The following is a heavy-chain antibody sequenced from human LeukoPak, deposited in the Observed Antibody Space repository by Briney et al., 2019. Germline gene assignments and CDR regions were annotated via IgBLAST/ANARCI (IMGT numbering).Heavy chain of an antibody. D-gene: IGHD3-3*01. CDR2: ISGSGVNT. V-gene: IGHV3-23*01. CDR1: GFPFRSYA. CDR3: AKDALHYDFWSGYYDY. J-gene: IGHJ4*02. Sequence: GSLSLSFAASGFPFRSYALSWVRPAPGKGLEWVSAISGSGVNTYYADSVKGRFTVSRDKSKGTVFLQMNSLRAEDTAVYFCAKDALHYDFWSGYYDYWGQGALVTVSS.